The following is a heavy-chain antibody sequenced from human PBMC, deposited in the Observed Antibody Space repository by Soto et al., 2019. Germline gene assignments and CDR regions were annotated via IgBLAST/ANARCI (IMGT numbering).Heavy chain of an antibody. D-gene: IGHD4-17*01. CDR3: ARSPPVTTPPGLLHYYYCGMDV. V-gene: IGHV3-33*01. CDR2: IWYDGSNK. Sequence: QVQLVESGGGVVQPGRSLRLSCAASGFTFSSYGMHWVRQAPGKGLEWVAVIWYDGSNKYYADSVKGRFTISRDNSKNTLYLQMNSLRAEGTAVYYCARSPPVTTPPGLLHYYYCGMDVWGQGTTVTVSS. J-gene: IGHJ6*02. CDR1: GFTFSSYG.